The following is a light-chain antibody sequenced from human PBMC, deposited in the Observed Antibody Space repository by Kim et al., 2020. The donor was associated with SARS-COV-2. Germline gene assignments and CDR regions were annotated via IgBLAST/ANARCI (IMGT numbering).Light chain of an antibody. CDR2: DAS. V-gene: IGKV1-33*01. Sequence: DIQMTQSPSSLSASIGDRVTITCQASQDISNYLNWYQQKPGKAPTLLIYDASNLETGVPSRFSGSGSGTDFIVTIDGLQPEDIATYHCQQYDSLPLTFGGGTKVDIK. CDR1: QDISNY. J-gene: IGKJ4*01. CDR3: QQYDSLPLT.